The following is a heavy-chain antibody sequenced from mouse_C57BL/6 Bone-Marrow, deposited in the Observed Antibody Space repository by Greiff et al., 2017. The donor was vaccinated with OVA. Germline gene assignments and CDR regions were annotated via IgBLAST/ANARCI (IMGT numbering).Heavy chain of an antibody. CDR2: IWSGGST. J-gene: IGHJ1*03. CDR1: GFSLTSYG. D-gene: IGHD1-1*01. Sequence: VKVVESGPGLVQPSQSLSITCTVSGFSLTSYGVHWVRQSPGKGLEWLGVIWSGGSTDYNAAFISRLSISKDNSKSQVFFKMNSLQADDTAIYYCARKGNYYGSSYGGYFDVWGTGTTVTVSS. CDR3: ARKGNYYGSSYGGYFDV. V-gene: IGHV2-2*01.